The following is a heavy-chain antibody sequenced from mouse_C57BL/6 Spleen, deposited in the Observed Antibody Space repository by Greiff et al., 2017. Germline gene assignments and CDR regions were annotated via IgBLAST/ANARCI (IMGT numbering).Heavy chain of an antibody. D-gene: IGHD1-1*01. CDR2: IDPANGNT. CDR3: ARWRGSSLGPYAMDY. V-gene: IGHV14-3*01. J-gene: IGHJ4*01. CDR1: GFNIKNTY. Sequence: EVQLQQSVAELVRLGASVKLSCTASGFNIKNTYMHWVKQRPEQGLEWIGRIDPANGNTKYAPKFQGKATITADTSSNTAYLQLSSLTSEDTAIYYCARWRGSSLGPYAMDYWGQGTSVTVSS.